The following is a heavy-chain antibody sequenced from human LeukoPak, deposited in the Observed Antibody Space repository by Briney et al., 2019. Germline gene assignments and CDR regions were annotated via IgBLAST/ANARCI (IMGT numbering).Heavy chain of an antibody. D-gene: IGHD1-26*01. J-gene: IGHJ3*02. V-gene: IGHV3-30*04. Sequence: GGSLRLSCAASGFTFSSYAMHWVRQAPGKGLEWVAVISYDGSNKYYADSVKGRFTISRDNSKNTLYLQMNSLRAEDTAVYYCAKDRGSYFPDAFDIWGQGTMVTVSS. CDR3: AKDRGSYFPDAFDI. CDR2: ISYDGSNK. CDR1: GFTFSSYA.